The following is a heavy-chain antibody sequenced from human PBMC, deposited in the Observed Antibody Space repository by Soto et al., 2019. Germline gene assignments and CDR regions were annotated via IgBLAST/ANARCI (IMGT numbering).Heavy chain of an antibody. CDR3: ARGSSLYCSSTSCYKPFDY. J-gene: IGHJ4*02. Sequence: QVQLVQSGAEVKKPGASVKVSCKASGYTFTSYAMHWVHQAPGQRLEWMGWINAGNGNTKYSQKFQGRVTITRDTSASTAYMELSSLRSEDTAVYYCARGSSLYCSSTSCYKPFDYWGQGTLVTVSS. CDR2: INAGNGNT. D-gene: IGHD2-2*02. V-gene: IGHV1-3*01. CDR1: GYTFTSYA.